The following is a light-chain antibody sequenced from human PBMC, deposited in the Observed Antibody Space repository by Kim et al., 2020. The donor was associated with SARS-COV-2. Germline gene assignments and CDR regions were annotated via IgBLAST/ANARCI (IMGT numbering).Light chain of an antibody. CDR3: QSYDSSLSGYVV. CDR1: RSNIGAGYD. CDR2: GNS. J-gene: IGLJ2*01. Sequence: VTTSCTGRRSNIGAGYDVHWCQQLPGTAPTLLIYGNSNRPSGVPDRFSGSKSGTSASLAITGLRAEDEADYYCQSYDSSLSGYVVFGGGTQLTVL. V-gene: IGLV1-40*01.